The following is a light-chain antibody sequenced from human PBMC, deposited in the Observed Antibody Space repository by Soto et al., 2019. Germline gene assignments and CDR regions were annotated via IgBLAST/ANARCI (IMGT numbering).Light chain of an antibody. J-gene: IGLJ1*01. CDR1: SSNIGSNT. CDR3: AAWDDSLNGRV. V-gene: IGLV1-44*01. CDR2: SND. Sequence: QSALTQPPSASGTPGQRVTIPCSGSSSNIGSNTVNWYQQLPGTAPKLLIHSNDQRPSGVPDRFSGSKSGTSASLAISGLQSEDEADYHCAAWDDSLNGRVFGTGTKVTVL.